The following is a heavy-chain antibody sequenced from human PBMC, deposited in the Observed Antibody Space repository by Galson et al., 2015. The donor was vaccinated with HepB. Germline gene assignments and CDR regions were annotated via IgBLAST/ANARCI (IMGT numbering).Heavy chain of an antibody. CDR2: ISGNNGDT. CDR3: ARQQLANLNWFDP. V-gene: IGHV1-18*04. D-gene: IGHD6-13*01. CDR1: GYTFTSYD. Sequence: SVKVSCKASGYTFTSYDVSWVRQAPGQGLEWMGWISGNNGDTNYAQKLRGRVTVTTDTSTSTVYMELSSLRFEDTAVYYCARQQLANLNWFDPWGQGTLVTVSS. J-gene: IGHJ5*02.